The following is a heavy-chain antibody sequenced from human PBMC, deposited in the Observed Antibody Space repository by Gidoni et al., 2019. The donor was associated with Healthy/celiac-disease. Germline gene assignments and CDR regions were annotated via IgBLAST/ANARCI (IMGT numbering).Heavy chain of an antibody. CDR2: ISGSGGST. V-gene: IGHV3-23*01. J-gene: IGHJ4*02. CDR1: GFIFSSYA. D-gene: IGHD3-9*01. CDR3: AKESYDILTGLDY. Sequence: EVQLLESGGGLVQPGGSLRLPCAAPGFIFSSYAMSWVRQAPGKGLEWVSAISGSGGSTYYADSVKGRFTISRDNSKNTLYLQMNSLVAEDTAVYYCAKESYDILTGLDYWGQGTLVTVSS.